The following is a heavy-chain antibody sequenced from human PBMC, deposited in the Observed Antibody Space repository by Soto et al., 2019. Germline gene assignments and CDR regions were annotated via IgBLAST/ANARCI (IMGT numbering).Heavy chain of an antibody. V-gene: IGHV1-69*02. D-gene: IGHD2-21*02. Sequence: QVQLVQSGAEVKKPGSSVKVSCKASGGTFSSYTISWVRQAPGQGLEWMGRIIPILGIANYAQKFQGRVTITADKSTSTAYMGLSSLLSEDTAVYYCAGGRGVTGILMYGLDVWGQGTTVTVSS. J-gene: IGHJ6*02. CDR3: AGGRGVTGILMYGLDV. CDR1: GGTFSSYT. CDR2: IIPILGIA.